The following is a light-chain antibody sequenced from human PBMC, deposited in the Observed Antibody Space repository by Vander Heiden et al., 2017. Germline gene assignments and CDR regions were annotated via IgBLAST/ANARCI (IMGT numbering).Light chain of an antibody. CDR2: DVS. Sequence: QSALTQPRSVARSPGQSVTISCTGTSSDVGGYNYVSWYQQNPGKAPKLMIYDVSKRPSGVPDRFSGSKSGNTASLTISGLQAEDEADYYCCSYAGSYFYVVFGGWTKLTVL. J-gene: IGLJ2*01. V-gene: IGLV2-11*01. CDR1: SSDVGGYNY. CDR3: CSYAGSYFYVV.